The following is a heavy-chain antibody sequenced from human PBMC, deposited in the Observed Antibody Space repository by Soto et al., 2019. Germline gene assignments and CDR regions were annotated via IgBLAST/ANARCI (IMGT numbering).Heavy chain of an antibody. V-gene: IGHV4-59*01. J-gene: IGHJ4*02. CDR2: IYYSGST. Sequence: SETLSLTCTVSGGSINSYYWSWIRQPPGKGLEWIGYIYYSGSTNYNPSLKSRVTISVDTSKNQFSLKLSSVTAADTAVYYCARGGFRYYFDYWGQGTLVTVSS. CDR3: ARGGFRYYFDY. CDR1: GGSINSYY. D-gene: IGHD2-21*01.